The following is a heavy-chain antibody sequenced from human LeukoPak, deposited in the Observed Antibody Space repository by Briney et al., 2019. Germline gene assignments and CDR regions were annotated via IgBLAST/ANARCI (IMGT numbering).Heavy chain of an antibody. CDR2: IPATGSST. CDR1: GFTFSSNV. V-gene: IGHV3-21*01. J-gene: IGHJ4*02. D-gene: IGHD6-6*01. CDR3: ARRPVKYSSDY. Sequence: GGSLRLSCAASGFTFSSNVVIWVRQAPGKGLEWVSSIPATGSSTYYADSVKGRFTISRDNAKNSLYLQMNSLRAEDTAVYYCARRPVKYSSDYWGQGTLVTVSS.